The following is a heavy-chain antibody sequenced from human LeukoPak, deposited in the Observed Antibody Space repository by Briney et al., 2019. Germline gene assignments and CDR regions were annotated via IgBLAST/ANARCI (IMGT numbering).Heavy chain of an antibody. CDR3: AGSSSWYYFDY. D-gene: IGHD6-13*01. CDR1: GDSISGYY. CDR2: IYYSGST. V-gene: IGHV4-59*01. Sequence: PSETLSLTCTVSGDSISGYYWSWIRQPPGKGLEWIGYIYYSGSTNYNPSLKGRVTISVDTSKNQFSLKLSSVTAADTAVYYCAGSSSWYYFDYWGQGTLVTVSS. J-gene: IGHJ4*02.